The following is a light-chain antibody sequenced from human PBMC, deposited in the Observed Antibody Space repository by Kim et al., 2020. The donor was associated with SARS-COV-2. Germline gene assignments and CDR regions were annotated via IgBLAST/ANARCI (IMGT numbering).Light chain of an antibody. J-gene: IGLJ3*02. Sequence: GAIATPSCATKSGLTSGGHFPVWFQQKPGQAPRSLIYDTSNRHSWTPARFSGFLLGGKAALTLSTAQPEDEADYYCLLSYDDVRVFGGGTQLTVL. CDR3: LLSYDDVRV. CDR1: SGLTSGGHF. CDR2: DTS. V-gene: IGLV7-46*01.